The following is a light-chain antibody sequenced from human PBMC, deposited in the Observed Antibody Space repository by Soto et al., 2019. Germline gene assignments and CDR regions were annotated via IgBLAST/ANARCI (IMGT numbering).Light chain of an antibody. CDR3: QQRSNCTPLT. Sequence: EIVLTQSPATLSLSPGERATLSCRASQSVSNYLAWYQQKPGQAPRLLIYDAFNRATGIPARFSGSGSGTDFTLTISSLQPEDFAVYYCQQRSNCTPLTFSGGTKVEIK. V-gene: IGKV3-11*01. J-gene: IGKJ4*01. CDR1: QSVSNY. CDR2: DAF.